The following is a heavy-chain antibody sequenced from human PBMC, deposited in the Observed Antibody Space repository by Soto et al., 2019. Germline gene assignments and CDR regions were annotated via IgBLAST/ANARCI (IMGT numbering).Heavy chain of an antibody. V-gene: IGHV3-30-3*01. CDR1: GFTFSSYA. Sequence: GGSLRLSCAASGFTFSSYAMHWVRQAPGKGLEWVAVISYDGSNKYYADSVKGRFTISRDNSKNTLHLQMNSLRAEDTALYYCARDRSGFHWFDAWGQGTLVTVSS. D-gene: IGHD3-22*01. J-gene: IGHJ5*02. CDR3: ARDRSGFHWFDA. CDR2: ISYDGSNK.